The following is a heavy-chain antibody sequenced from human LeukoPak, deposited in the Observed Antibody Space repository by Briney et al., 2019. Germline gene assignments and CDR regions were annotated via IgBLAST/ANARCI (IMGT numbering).Heavy chain of an antibody. CDR3: ARSRTTVTLSVDY. D-gene: IGHD4-17*01. CDR2: IYYSGST. J-gene: IGHJ4*02. V-gene: IGHV4-59*01. Sequence: SETLSLTRTVSGGSLSSYYWSWIRQPPGKGLEWIGYIYYSGSTNYNPSLKSRVTISVDTSKNQFSLKLSSVTAADTAVYYCARSRTTVTLSVDYWGQGTLVTVSS. CDR1: GGSLSSYY.